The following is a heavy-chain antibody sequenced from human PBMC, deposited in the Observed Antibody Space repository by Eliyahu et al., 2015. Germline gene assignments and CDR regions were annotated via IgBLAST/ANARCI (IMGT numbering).Heavy chain of an antibody. CDR3: AKYYYHSSGYPSEYFQH. CDR2: ISGSGGST. J-gene: IGHJ1*01. V-gene: IGHV3-23*01. Sequence: EVQLLESGGTLVQPGGSLRLSCTXSGXXFSNXAXSWVRQAPGKGLEWVSSISGSGGSTYYADSVKGRFTISRDNSKNTLYLQMNSLRAEDTAVYYCAKYYYHSSGYPSEYFQHWGQGTLVTVSS. D-gene: IGHD3-22*01. CDR1: GXXFSNXA.